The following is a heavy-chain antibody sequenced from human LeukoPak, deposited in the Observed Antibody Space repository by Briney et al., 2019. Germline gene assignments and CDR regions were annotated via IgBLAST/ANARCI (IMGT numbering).Heavy chain of an antibody. J-gene: IGHJ4*02. V-gene: IGHV3-9*01. Sequence: PGGPLRLSCAASGFTFDDYAMHWVRQAPGKGLEWVSGISWNSGSIGYADSVKGRFTISRDNAKNSLYLQMNSLRAEDTALYYCAKDMYYYDSSGYSGQFDYWGQGTLVTVSS. CDR2: ISWNSGSI. CDR1: GFTFDDYA. CDR3: AKDMYYYDSSGYSGQFDY. D-gene: IGHD3-22*01.